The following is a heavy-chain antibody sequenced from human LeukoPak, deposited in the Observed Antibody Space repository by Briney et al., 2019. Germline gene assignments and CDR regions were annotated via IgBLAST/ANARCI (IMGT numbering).Heavy chain of an antibody. J-gene: IGHJ4*02. Sequence: ASVKVSCKASGYTFTSYAMHWVRQAPGQRLEWMGWINAGNGNTKYSQKFQGRVTITRDTSASTAYMELSSLRSEDTAVYYCAREGGTYDFWSGYYSYHFDYWGQGTLVTVSS. D-gene: IGHD3-3*01. CDR3: AREGGTYDFWSGYYSYHFDY. CDR2: INAGNGNT. CDR1: GYTFTSYA. V-gene: IGHV1-3*01.